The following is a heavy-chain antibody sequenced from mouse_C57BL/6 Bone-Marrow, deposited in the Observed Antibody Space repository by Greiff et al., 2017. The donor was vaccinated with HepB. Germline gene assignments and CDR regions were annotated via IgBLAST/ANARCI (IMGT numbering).Heavy chain of an antibody. Sequence: QVQLQQPGAELVKPGASVKLSCKASGYTFTSYWMHWVKQRPGQGLEWIGMIHPNSGSTNYNEKFKSKATLTVDKSSSTAYMQLSSLTSEDSAVYYCARSTTVVATDWFAYWGQGTLVTVSA. J-gene: IGHJ3*01. CDR2: IHPNSGST. CDR1: GYTFTSYW. CDR3: ARSTTVVATDWFAY. V-gene: IGHV1-64*01. D-gene: IGHD1-1*01.